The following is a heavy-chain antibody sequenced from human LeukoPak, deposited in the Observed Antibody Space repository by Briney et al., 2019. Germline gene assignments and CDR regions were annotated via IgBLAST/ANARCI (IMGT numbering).Heavy chain of an antibody. Sequence: SETLSLTCTVSGGSISYFYWSWIRQPAGKGLEWIGRIYTSGSTNYNPSLKSRVTMSVDTSKKQFSLKLSSVTAADTAVYYCARGRFLEWLFNENYYFDYWGQGTLVTVSS. CDR3: ARGRFLEWLFNENYYFDY. CDR2: IYTSGST. J-gene: IGHJ4*02. V-gene: IGHV4-4*07. CDR1: GGSISYFY. D-gene: IGHD3-3*01.